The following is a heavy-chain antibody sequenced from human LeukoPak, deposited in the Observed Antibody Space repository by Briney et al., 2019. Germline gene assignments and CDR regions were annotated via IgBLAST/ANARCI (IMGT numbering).Heavy chain of an antibody. J-gene: IGHJ6*03. CDR2: IYTSGST. Sequence: PSETLSLTCTVSGGSISSGNYYWSWIRQPAGKGLEWIGRIYTSGSTNYNPSLKSRVTISVDTSKNQFSLKLSSVTAADTAVYYCATANRYSLYMDVWGKGTTVTVSS. V-gene: IGHV4-61*02. CDR1: GGSISSGNYY. CDR3: ATANRYSLYMDV. D-gene: IGHD1-14*01.